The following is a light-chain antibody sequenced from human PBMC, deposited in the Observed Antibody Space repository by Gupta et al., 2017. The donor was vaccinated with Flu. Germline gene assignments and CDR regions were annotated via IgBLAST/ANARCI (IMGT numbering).Light chain of an antibody. V-gene: IGKV3-20*01. J-gene: IGKJ3*01. Sequence: EIVLTQSPGTLSLSPGERATLSCRASQGVPSNSLAWYQQKPGQTPRLLIYGASRRATAVPDRFADSGSGTDFALTISRLEPEDFAVYFCQQYGTSVFTVGPGTKVDIK. CDR1: QGVPSNS. CDR3: QQYGTSVFT. CDR2: GAS.